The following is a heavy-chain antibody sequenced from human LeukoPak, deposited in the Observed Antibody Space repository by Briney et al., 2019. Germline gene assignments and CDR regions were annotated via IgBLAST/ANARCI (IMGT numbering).Heavy chain of an antibody. V-gene: IGHV4-59*08. CDR3: ARHGGVPVGDTQPHFDY. CDR1: GGSISSCY. D-gene: IGHD3-16*01. J-gene: IGHJ4*02. CDR2: IYYSGST. Sequence: KPSETLSLTCTVSGGSISSCYWSWIRQPPGKGLEWIGYIYYSGSTNYNPSLKSRVTISVDTSKNQFSLKLSSVTAADTAVYYCARHGGVPVGDTQPHFDYWGQGTLVTVSS.